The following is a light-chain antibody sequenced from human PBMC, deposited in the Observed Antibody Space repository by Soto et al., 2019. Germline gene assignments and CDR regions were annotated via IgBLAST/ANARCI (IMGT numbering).Light chain of an antibody. V-gene: IGLV2-14*01. CDR1: SSDIGTYNY. CDR3: NSFTSATSTTPYV. Sequence: QSALTQPASVSGSPGQSITISCTGTSSDIGTYNYVSWYQQHPGKAPKLIIYDVSNRPSGVSDRFSGSKSGNTASLTVSGLQAEDEGDSDCNSFTSATSTTPYVFGTGTKVTVL. CDR2: DVS. J-gene: IGLJ1*01.